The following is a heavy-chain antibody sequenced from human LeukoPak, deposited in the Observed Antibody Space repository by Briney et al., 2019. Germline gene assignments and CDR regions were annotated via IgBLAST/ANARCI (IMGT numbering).Heavy chain of an antibody. Sequence: PGGSLRLSCAASGFTFSNYAMSWVRQAPGKGLEWVANINQDGSEKYYVDSVKGRFTISRDNAKNSLYLQMNSLRAEDTAVYYCARDVATISNWFDPWGQGTLVTVSS. J-gene: IGHJ5*02. CDR2: INQDGSEK. CDR3: ARDVATISNWFDP. CDR1: GFTFSNYA. V-gene: IGHV3-7*01. D-gene: IGHD5-24*01.